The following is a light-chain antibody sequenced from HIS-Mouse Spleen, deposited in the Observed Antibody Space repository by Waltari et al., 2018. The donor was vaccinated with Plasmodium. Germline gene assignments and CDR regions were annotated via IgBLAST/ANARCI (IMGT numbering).Light chain of an antibody. CDR3: CSYAGSYTVV. CDR1: SSDVGGYIY. V-gene: IGLV2-11*01. CDR2: DVS. Sequence: QSALTQPRSVSGSPGQSVTISCTGTSSDVGGYIYVPWYKQPPGKAPKLMIYDVSKRPSGVPDRFSGSKSGNTASLTISGLQAEDEADYYCCSYAGSYTVVFGGGTKLTVL. J-gene: IGLJ2*01.